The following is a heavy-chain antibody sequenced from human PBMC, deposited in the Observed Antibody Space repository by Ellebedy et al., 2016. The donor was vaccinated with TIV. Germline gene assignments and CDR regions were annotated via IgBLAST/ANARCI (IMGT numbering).Heavy chain of an antibody. CDR1: GFTLTDAY. J-gene: IGHJ4*02. CDR2: ITSKTDGGTI. V-gene: IGHV3-15*07. Sequence: PGGSLRLSCAASGFTLTDAYMNWVRQAPGRGLEWVGRITSKTDGGTIAYAAPVKGRFTISRDDSKNMLYLQMNSLKIEDTGVYYCATEVKLAATTDYWGQGTLVTVSS. CDR3: ATEVKLAATTDY. D-gene: IGHD1-26*01.